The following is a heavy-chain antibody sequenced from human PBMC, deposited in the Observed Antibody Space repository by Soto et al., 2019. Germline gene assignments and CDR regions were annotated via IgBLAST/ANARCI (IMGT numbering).Heavy chain of an antibody. V-gene: IGHV1-8*01. CDR3: ASYYDFWSAPYYGMDV. CDR1: GYTFTSYD. CDR2: MNPNSGNT. D-gene: IGHD3-3*01. Sequence: ASVKVSCKASGYTFTSYDINWVRQAPGQGLEWMGWMNPNSGNTGYAQKFQGRVTMTRNTSISTAYMELSSLRSEDTAVYYCASYYDFWSAPYYGMDVWGQGTTVTVSS. J-gene: IGHJ6*02.